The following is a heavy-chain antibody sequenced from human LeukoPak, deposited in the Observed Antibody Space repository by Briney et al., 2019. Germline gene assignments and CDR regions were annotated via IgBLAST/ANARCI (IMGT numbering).Heavy chain of an antibody. D-gene: IGHD2-15*01. V-gene: IGHV3-23*01. Sequence: GGSLRLSCAVSGFTLTNHGVSWVRQAPGKGLEWVSIITGTGGRYYGDSVRGRFILSRDNSKNTVYMQMSSLRAEDTATYYCAKDYCRDGNCPFPFLDSWGQGTLVTVSS. CDR3: AKDYCRDGNCPFPFLDS. CDR2: ITGTGGR. J-gene: IGHJ4*02. CDR1: GFTLTNHG.